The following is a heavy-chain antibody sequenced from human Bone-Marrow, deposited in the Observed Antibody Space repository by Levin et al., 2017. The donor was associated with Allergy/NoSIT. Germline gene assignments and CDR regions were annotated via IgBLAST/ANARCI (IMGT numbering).Heavy chain of an antibody. CDR1: GFTFSSYA. CDR3: ARGEYQLPGGSNYYGMDG. CDR2: ISYDGSNK. D-gene: IGHD2-2*01. Sequence: GESLKISCAASGFTFSSYAMHWVRQAPGKGLEWVAVISYDGSNKYYADSVKGRFTISRDNSKNTLYLQMNSLRAEDTAVYYCARGEYQLPGGSNYYGMDGWGQGTTVTVSS. V-gene: IGHV3-30*04. J-gene: IGHJ6*02.